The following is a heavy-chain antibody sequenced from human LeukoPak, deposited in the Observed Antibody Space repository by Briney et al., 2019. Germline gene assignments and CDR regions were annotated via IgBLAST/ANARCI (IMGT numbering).Heavy chain of an antibody. CDR2: FYHSGGT. CDR1: GSSISSYY. V-gene: IGHV4-59*01. D-gene: IGHD6-13*01. J-gene: IGHJ4*02. Sequence: SETLSLTCNVSGSSISSYYWSWIRQPSGEGLEWIGYFYHSGGTNYNPSLKGRATISVGTSKNEVSLKLRSVTAADTAVYYCARGASSSWYSLWKFWGQGTLVTVSS. CDR3: ARGASSSWYSLWKF.